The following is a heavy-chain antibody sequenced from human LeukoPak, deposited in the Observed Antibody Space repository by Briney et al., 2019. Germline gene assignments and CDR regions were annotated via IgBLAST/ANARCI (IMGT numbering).Heavy chain of an antibody. CDR3: ARQGCTTTSCHTIDY. CDR2: IYPVDSET. V-gene: IGHV5-51*01. D-gene: IGHD2-2*02. Sequence: GESLKISCKGSGYTYTKSWIAWVRQMPGKGLELMGIIYPVDSETRYSPSFQGQVAISVDKSISTAYLQWSSLKASDTAMYYCARQGCTTTSCHTIDYWGQGTLVTVSS. J-gene: IGHJ4*02. CDR1: GYTYTKSW.